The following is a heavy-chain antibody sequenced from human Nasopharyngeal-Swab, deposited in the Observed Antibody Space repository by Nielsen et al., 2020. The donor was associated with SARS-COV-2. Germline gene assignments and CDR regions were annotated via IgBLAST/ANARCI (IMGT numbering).Heavy chain of an antibody. Sequence: GESLKISCKGSEYRFTSYWISWVRQMPGKGLEWMGRIDPGDSYTNYSPSFQGHVTISADKSISTAYLQWSSLKASDTAMYYCAIPTVTTDYWGQGTLVTVSS. V-gene: IGHV5-10-1*01. D-gene: IGHD4-17*01. CDR2: IDPGDSYT. CDR3: AIPTVTTDY. J-gene: IGHJ4*02. CDR1: EYRFTSYW.